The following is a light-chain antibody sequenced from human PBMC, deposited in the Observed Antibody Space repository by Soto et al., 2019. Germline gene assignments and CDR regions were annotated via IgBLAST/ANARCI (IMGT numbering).Light chain of an antibody. CDR3: QQSYSTLIT. Sequence: DIQMTQSPSSLSASVGDRATITCRASQSISSYLNWYQQKPGKAPKLLIYAASSLQSGVPSRFSGSGSGTDFTLTISSLQPEDFATYYCQQSYSTLITFGQGTKVDI. CDR2: AAS. J-gene: IGKJ1*01. V-gene: IGKV1-39*01. CDR1: QSISSY.